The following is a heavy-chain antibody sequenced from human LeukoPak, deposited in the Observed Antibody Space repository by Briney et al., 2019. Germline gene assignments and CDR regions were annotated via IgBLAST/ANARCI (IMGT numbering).Heavy chain of an antibody. CDR2: ISWNSGNI. CDR1: GFTFDDYA. J-gene: IGHJ4*02. Sequence: GRSLRLSCSASGFTFDDYAMHWVRQVPGKGPEWVSGISWNSGNIGYADSVKGRFTISRDNAKDSLYLQMNSLRAEDTALYYCANLHGDYRDYWGQGTLVTVPS. CDR3: ANLHGDYRDY. D-gene: IGHD4-17*01. V-gene: IGHV3-9*01.